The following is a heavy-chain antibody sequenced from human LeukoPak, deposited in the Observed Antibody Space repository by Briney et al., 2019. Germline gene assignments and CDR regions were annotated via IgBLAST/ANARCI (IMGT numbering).Heavy chain of an antibody. CDR1: GGSISSSSYY. V-gene: IGHV4-39*01. J-gene: IGHJ4*02. D-gene: IGHD3-22*01. Sequence: PSETLSLTCTVSGGSISSSSYYWGWIRQPPGKGLEWIGSIYYSGSTYYNPSLKSRVTISVDTSKNQFSLKLSSVTAADTAVYYCASRANYYDSSGYGPFDYWGQGTLVTVSS. CDR2: IYYSGST. CDR3: ASRANYYDSSGYGPFDY.